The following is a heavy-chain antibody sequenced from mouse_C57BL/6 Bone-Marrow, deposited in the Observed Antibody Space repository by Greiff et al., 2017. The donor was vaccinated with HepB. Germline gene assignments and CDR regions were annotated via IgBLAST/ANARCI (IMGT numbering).Heavy chain of an antibody. CDR3: ARGDTTVVAPYAMDY. CDR2: ISYDGSN. J-gene: IGHJ4*01. V-gene: IGHV3-6*01. D-gene: IGHD1-1*01. CDR1: GYSITSGYY. Sequence: EVQLKESGPGLVKPSQSLSLTCSVTGYSITSGYYWNWIRQFPGNKLEWMGYISYDGSNNYNPSLKNRISITRDTSKNQFFLKLNSVTTEDTATYYCARGDTTVVAPYAMDYWGQGTSVTVSS.